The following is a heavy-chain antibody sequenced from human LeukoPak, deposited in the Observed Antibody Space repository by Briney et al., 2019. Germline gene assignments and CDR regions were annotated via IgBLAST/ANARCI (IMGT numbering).Heavy chain of an antibody. CDR2: IYYSGNT. J-gene: IGHJ4*02. CDR3: ARVRGYSGYDVLSFFDY. CDR1: GGSMSSGDYY. D-gene: IGHD5-12*01. V-gene: IGHV4-30-4*08. Sequence: SETLSLTCTVSGGSMSSGDYYWSWIRQPPGKGLEWIGYIYYSGNTYYNPSLERRVTISVDTSKNQFSLKLNSVTAADTAVYYCARVRGYSGYDVLSFFDYWGQGTLATVSS.